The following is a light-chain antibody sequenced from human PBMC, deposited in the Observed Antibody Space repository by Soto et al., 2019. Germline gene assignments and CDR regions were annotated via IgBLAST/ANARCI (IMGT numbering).Light chain of an antibody. CDR3: SSSAITSTPIYV. J-gene: IGLJ1*01. Sequence: QSALTQPASVSGSPGQSITISCTGTSSDVGGYNYVSWYQHHPGKAPKLMISEVSKRPSGISNRFSGSKSGNTASLTISGLQAEDEADYYCSSSAITSTPIYVFGTGTKLTVL. CDR2: EVS. V-gene: IGLV2-14*01. CDR1: SSDVGGYNY.